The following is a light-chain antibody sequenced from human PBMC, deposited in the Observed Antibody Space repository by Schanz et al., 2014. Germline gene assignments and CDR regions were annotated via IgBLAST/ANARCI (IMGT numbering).Light chain of an antibody. CDR3: QQYYSTPYT. V-gene: IGKV3-20*01. CDR2: GAS. J-gene: IGKJ2*01. Sequence: EIVLTQSPGSLSLSPGERVTLSCRASQSVKNNYLAWYQQKPGQAPRLLIYGASSRATGIPDRFSGSGSGTDFTLTISSLQAEDLAVYYCQQYYSTPYTFGQGTKLEIK. CDR1: QSVKNNY.